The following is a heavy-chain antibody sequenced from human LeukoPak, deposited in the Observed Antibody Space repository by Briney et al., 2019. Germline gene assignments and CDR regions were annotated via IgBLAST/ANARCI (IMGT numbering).Heavy chain of an antibody. Sequence: PSETLSLTCTVSGGSISSTSYYWGWIRQPPGKGLEWIGNNGGNTIYNPSLKSRVTISVDTSRNHFSLKLSSVTAADTAMYYCARLGLHSSGWHIYYYDYWGQGSLVIVSS. CDR2: NGGNT. D-gene: IGHD6-19*01. CDR3: ARLGLHSSGWHIYYYDY. J-gene: IGHJ4*02. CDR1: GGSISSTSYY. V-gene: IGHV4-39*02.